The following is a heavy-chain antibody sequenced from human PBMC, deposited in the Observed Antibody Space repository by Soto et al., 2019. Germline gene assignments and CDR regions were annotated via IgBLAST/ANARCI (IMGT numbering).Heavy chain of an antibody. V-gene: IGHV3-9*01. J-gene: IGHJ4*02. D-gene: IGHD3-3*01. CDR3: SISKVGFWRGYYSDRAFDH. CDR2: ISYNSGSV. Sequence: EVQLVESGGGLVQPGNSLRLSCAGSGFTFDDYAMHWVRQAPGKGLEWVSGISYNSGSVGYADSVSGRFTISRDRDKKSLYLEMNSLKTEDTAFYSCSISKVGFWRGYYSDRAFDHWGQGTLVTVSS. CDR1: GFTFDDYA.